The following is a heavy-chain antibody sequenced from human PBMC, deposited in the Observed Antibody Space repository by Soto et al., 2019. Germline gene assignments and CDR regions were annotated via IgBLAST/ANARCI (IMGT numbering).Heavy chain of an antibody. J-gene: IGHJ6*02. Sequence: QVQLVESGGGVVQPGRSLRLSCAASGFTFSSYAMHWVRQAPGKGLEWVAVISHDGSNKYYADSVKGRFTISRDNSKNTLYLQMKSLRAEDTAVYYCARDGAYSPAVYYYYAMDVWGQGKTVTVSS. CDR3: ARDGAYSPAVYYYYAMDV. CDR2: ISHDGSNK. V-gene: IGHV3-30-3*01. CDR1: GFTFSSYA. D-gene: IGHD5-18*01.